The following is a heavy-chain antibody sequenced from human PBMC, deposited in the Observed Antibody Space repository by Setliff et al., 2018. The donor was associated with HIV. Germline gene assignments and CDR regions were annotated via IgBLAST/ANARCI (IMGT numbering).Heavy chain of an antibody. J-gene: IGHJ4*02. CDR2: IYYSGST. Sequence: SLTCTVSGGSISSYYWSWIRQPPGKGLEWIGYIYYSGSTNYHPSLKSRVTISVDTSKNQFSLKLTSVAATDTAVYYCARDDRCSGDTCYYYWGQGALVTVS. D-gene: IGHD2-15*01. V-gene: IGHV4-59*12. CDR3: ARDDRCSGDTCYYY. CDR1: GGSISSYY.